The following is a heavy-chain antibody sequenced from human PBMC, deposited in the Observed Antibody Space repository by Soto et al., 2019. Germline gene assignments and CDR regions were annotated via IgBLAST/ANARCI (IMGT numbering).Heavy chain of an antibody. J-gene: IGHJ4*02. CDR2: IYSGGST. Sequence: EVQLVESGGGLVQPGGSLRLSCAASGFTVSSNYMSWVRQAPGKGLEWVSVIYSGGSTYYADSVKGRSTISRDKSQNTLSRQMYSMRAEVAAVDYCARGSGSYYWFYYWGQGTLVTVSS. CDR1: GFTVSSNY. D-gene: IGHD3-10*01. V-gene: IGHV3-66*01. CDR3: ARGSGSYYWFYY.